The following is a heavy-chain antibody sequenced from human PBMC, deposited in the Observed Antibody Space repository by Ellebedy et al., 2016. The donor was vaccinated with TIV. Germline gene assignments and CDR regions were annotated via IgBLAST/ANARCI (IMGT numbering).Heavy chain of an antibody. CDR2: TDPSDSYT. Sequence: GESLKISXKASGYSFTSYWISWVRQMPGKGLEWMGRTDPSDSYTSYNPSFQGHVNISVDKSISTAFLQWRSLKASDSALYYCSIVAAGTLGSHWGQGTLVTVSS. D-gene: IGHD6-13*01. J-gene: IGHJ4*02. CDR3: SIVAAGTLGSH. CDR1: GYSFTSYW. V-gene: IGHV5-10-1*01.